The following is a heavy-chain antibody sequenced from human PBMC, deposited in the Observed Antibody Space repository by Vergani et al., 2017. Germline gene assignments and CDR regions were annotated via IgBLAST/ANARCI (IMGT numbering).Heavy chain of an antibody. CDR3: AKGMSSSPRAAFDY. D-gene: IGHD6-6*01. CDR1: GFTFSSYA. J-gene: IGHJ4*02. CDR2: ISGSGGST. V-gene: IGHV3-23*01. Sequence: EVQLLESGGGLVQPGGSLRLSCAASGFTFSSYAMSWVRQAPGEGLEWVSAISGSGGSTYYAEPVKGRFTISRDNSKNTLYLQMNSLRAEDTAVYYCAKGMSSSPRAAFDYWGQGTLVTVSS.